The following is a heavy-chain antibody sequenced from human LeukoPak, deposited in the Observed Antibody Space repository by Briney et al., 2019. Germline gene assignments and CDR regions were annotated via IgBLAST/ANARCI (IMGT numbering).Heavy chain of an antibody. D-gene: IGHD2/OR15-2a*01. Sequence: GGSLRLSCAASGFTFSSYAMSWVRQAPGEGLEWVSAISGRSGTTYYADSVKGRFTISRDNSKNTLYLQMNSLRAGDTAVYYCAKVGTVYFPLDFWGQGTLVTVSS. CDR2: ISGRSGTT. CDR3: AKVGTVYFPLDF. CDR1: GFTFSSYA. V-gene: IGHV3-23*01. J-gene: IGHJ4*02.